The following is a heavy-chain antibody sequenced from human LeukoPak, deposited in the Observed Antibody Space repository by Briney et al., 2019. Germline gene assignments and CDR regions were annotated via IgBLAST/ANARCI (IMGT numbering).Heavy chain of an antibody. J-gene: IGHJ6*02. Sequence: SGGSLRLSCAASGFTFSDHYMDWVRQAPGKGLEWVGRTRNKANSYTTEYAVSVKGRFTISRDDSKNSLYLQMNSLKTEDTAVYYCARDTYYDILTGYPYYYGMDVRGQGTTVTVSS. CDR2: TRNKANSYTT. D-gene: IGHD3-9*01. CDR1: GFTFSDHY. V-gene: IGHV3-72*01. CDR3: ARDTYYDILTGYPYYYGMDV.